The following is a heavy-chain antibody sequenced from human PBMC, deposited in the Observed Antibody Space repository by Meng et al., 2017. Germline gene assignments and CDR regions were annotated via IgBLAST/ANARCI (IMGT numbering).Heavy chain of an antibody. J-gene: IGHJ5*02. CDR3: ARGGEDYDSSGYYQS. CDR1: GFTFSSYW. CDR2: INSDGSST. D-gene: IGHD3-22*01. Sequence: GESLKISCAASGFTFSSYWMHWVRQAPGKGLVWVSRINSDGSSTSYADSVKGRFTISRDNAKNTLYLQMNSLRAEDTAVYYCARGGEDYDSSGYYQSWGQGTLVT. V-gene: IGHV3-74*01.